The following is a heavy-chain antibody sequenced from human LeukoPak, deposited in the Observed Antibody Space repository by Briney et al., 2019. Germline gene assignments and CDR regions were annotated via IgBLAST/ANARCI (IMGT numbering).Heavy chain of an antibody. Sequence: NPSETLSLTCAVSGGSFSGYYWTWIRQPPGKGLEWIGEINHSGSANYNPSLKSRVTIDTSKNQFSLKLSSVTAADTAVYYCARGQGTVTTHWGQGTLVTVSS. D-gene: IGHD4-17*01. CDR2: INHSGSA. CDR1: GGSFSGYY. V-gene: IGHV4-34*01. J-gene: IGHJ4*02. CDR3: ARGQGTVTTH.